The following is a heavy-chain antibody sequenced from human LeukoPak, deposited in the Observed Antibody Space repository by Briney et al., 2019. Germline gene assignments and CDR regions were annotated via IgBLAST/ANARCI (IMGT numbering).Heavy chain of an antibody. V-gene: IGHV3-7*01. CDR1: GFTFSSDW. CDR2: INPDGSEK. J-gene: IGHJ3*02. CDR3: TIRLRLGDWGALAADAFDI. D-gene: IGHD3-16*01. Sequence: PGGSLRLSCAVSGFTFSSDWMIWVRQAPGKGLEWVANINPDGSEKNYVDSVRGRFTISRDNAKNSLDLQMNSLGAEDTAVYYCTIRLRLGDWGALAADAFDIWGQGTMVTVSS.